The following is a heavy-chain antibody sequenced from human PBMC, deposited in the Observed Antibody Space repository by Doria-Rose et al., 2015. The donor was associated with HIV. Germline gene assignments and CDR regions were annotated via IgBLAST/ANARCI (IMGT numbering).Heavy chain of an antibody. CDR2: LYSDGTT. J-gene: IGHJ4*02. Sequence: AASGFTVSNSYMTWVRQAPGRGLEWVSLLYSDGTTYYADSVRGRFTISRDNSKNTLFLQMNDLRVEDTALYYCAREVYSYGYYNYWGRGTLVTVSS. CDR1: GFTVSNSY. CDR3: AREVYSYGYYNY. D-gene: IGHD3-3*01. V-gene: IGHV3-53*01.